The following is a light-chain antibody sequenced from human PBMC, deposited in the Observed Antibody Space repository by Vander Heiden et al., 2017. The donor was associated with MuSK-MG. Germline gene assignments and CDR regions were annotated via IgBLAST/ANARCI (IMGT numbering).Light chain of an antibody. Sequence: SYVLTQPPSVSVAQGQTATIPCGGHNIGRNSVHWYQRKQGKAPGLVVYDDSDRPSGIPERFSGSNSGKTATLTISTVEAGDEADYYCQVWDTVSDHLVVFGGGTKLTVL. V-gene: IGLV3-21*02. CDR3: QVWDTVSDHLVV. CDR1: NIGRNS. J-gene: IGLJ2*01. CDR2: DDS.